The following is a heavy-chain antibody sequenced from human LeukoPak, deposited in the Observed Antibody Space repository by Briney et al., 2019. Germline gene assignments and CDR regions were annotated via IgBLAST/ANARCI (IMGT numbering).Heavy chain of an antibody. J-gene: IGHJ4*02. Sequence: SETLSLTCAVYGGSFSGYYWSWIRQPPGKGLEWIGEINHSGSTNYNPSLKSRVTISVDTSKNQFSLKLSSVTAADTAVYCCARAGKSSGWYGIGYFDYWGQGTLVTVSS. CDR2: INHSGST. D-gene: IGHD6-19*01. V-gene: IGHV4-34*01. CDR3: ARAGKSSGWYGIGYFDY. CDR1: GGSFSGYY.